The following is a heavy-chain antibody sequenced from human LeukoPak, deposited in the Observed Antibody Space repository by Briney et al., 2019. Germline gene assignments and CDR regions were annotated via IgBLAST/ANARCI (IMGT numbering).Heavy chain of an antibody. CDR2: ISGSGGST. V-gene: IGHV3-23*01. CDR3: AKDLTDYYGSGSYSLFDY. J-gene: IGHJ4*02. Sequence: TGGSLRLSCAASGFTFSSYAMSWVRQAPGKGLEWVSAISGSGGSTYYADSVKGRFTISRDNSKNTLYLQMNSLRAEDTAVYYCAKDLTDYYGSGSYSLFDYWGQGTLVTASS. CDR1: GFTFSSYA. D-gene: IGHD3-10*01.